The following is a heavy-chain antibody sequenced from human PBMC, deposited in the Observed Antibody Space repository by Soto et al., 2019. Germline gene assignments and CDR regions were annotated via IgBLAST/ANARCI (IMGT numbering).Heavy chain of an antibody. CDR3: ASRLRYYFDY. CDR1: GGSISSGEYS. D-gene: IGHD4-17*01. V-gene: IGHV4-30-4*01. CDR2: IYDSGST. Sequence: QDQLQESGPGLVKPSQTLSLTCSVSGGSISSGEYSWSWIRQPPGKGLEWIGFIYDSGSTYYIPSLRSRVTISVDTSKNQFSLKLYSVTAADTAVYYCASRLRYYFDYWGQGTVVTVSS. J-gene: IGHJ4*02.